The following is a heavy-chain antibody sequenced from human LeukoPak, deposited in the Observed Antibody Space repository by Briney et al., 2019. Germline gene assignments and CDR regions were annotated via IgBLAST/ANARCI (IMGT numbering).Heavy chain of an antibody. J-gene: IGHJ5*02. D-gene: IGHD1-14*01. CDR3: ARDLGLKGPDWLDP. CDR1: GYTFTRYG. Sequence: ASVKVSCKASGYTFTRYGVNWVRQAPGQGLEWMGWISTYDAKTNYAQKVQGRVTMGTDKSTSTVYIELRSLTSDDTAVYYCARDLGLKGPDWLDPWGQGTLVTVSS. V-gene: IGHV1-18*01. CDR2: ISTYDAKT.